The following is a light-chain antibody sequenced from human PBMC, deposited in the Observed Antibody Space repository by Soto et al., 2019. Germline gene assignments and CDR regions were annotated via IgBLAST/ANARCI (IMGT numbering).Light chain of an antibody. V-gene: IGKV3-11*01. Sequence: EMVLTQSPVTLSLSPGERATLSCRASQSVAIYLAWYQQKPGQAPRLLIYDASNRATGIPARFSGSGSGTDFTLTISSLEPEDFAVYYCQQRTTWPLTFGGGTKVEIK. CDR2: DAS. CDR3: QQRTTWPLT. CDR1: QSVAIY. J-gene: IGKJ4*01.